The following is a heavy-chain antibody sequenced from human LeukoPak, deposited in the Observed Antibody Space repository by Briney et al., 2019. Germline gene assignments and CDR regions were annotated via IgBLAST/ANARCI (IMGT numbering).Heavy chain of an antibody. D-gene: IGHD3-10*01. CDR1: SGSISSSSYY. CDR3: ARQLARSGSYYNAIDY. Sequence: PSERLSLTCTVSSGSISSSSYYSGWIRQPPGKGLEWIGSIYYSGSTYYNPSLKSRVTISVDTSKNQFSLKLSSVTAADTAVYYCARQLARSGSYYNAIDYWGQGTLVTVSS. V-gene: IGHV4-39*01. J-gene: IGHJ4*02. CDR2: IYYSGST.